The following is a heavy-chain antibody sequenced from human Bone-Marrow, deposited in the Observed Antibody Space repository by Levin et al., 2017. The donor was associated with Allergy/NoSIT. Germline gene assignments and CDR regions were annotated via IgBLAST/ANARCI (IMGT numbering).Heavy chain of an antibody. D-gene: IGHD2-8*02. V-gene: IGHV3-23*01. J-gene: IGHJ4*02. CDR1: GFTFSSNA. Sequence: AGGSLRLSCAASGFTFSSNAMTWVRQAPGKGLDWVSAISAGGENTYYADSVKGRFTISRDNSKNTLYLQMNNLRAEDTAIYYCAKERIGYCTGGVCPPVMGQFDFWGQGNLVTVSS. CDR3: AKERIGYCTGGVCPPVMGQFDF. CDR2: ISAGGENT.